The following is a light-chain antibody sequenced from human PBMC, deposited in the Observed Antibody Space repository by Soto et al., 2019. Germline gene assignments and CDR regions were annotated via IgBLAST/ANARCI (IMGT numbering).Light chain of an antibody. CDR3: QQYNSYPYS. CDR2: DAS. Sequence: DIQVTQSPSTLSASVGDRVTISCRASQNIDSWLAWYQQKPGKAPKLLIYDASSLESGVPSRLSGSGSGTEFTLTSSSLQPDDFATYYCQQYNSYPYSFGPGTKVDI. J-gene: IGKJ3*01. CDR1: QNIDSW. V-gene: IGKV1-5*01.